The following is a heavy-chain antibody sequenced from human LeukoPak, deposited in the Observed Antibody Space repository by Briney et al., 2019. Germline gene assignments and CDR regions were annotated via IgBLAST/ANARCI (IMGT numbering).Heavy chain of an antibody. Sequence: GGSLRLSCVVSGFTFSSYGMHWVRQAPGKGLEWVAVISYDGSNKYYADSVKGRFTISRDNSKNTLFLQMNSLRAEDTAVYYCAKDGGLWVSAHWGDSWGRGTLVTVSS. J-gene: IGHJ4*02. CDR3: AKDGGLWVSAHWGDS. D-gene: IGHD7-27*01. CDR1: GFTFSSYG. V-gene: IGHV3-30*18. CDR2: ISYDGSNK.